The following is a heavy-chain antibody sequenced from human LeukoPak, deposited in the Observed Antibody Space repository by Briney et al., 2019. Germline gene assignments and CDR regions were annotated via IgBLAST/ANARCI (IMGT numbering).Heavy chain of an antibody. CDR3: ARDGARGGDYFDY. J-gene: IGHJ4*02. CDR2: ISSSSSYI. D-gene: IGHD3-10*01. CDR1: GFTFSSYS. V-gene: IGHV3-21*01. Sequence: PGGSLRLSCAASGFTFSSYSMNWVRQAPGKGLEWVSSISSSSSYIYYADSVKGRFTISRDNAKNSLYLQMNSLRAEDTAVYYCARDGARGGDYFDYWGQGTLVTVSS.